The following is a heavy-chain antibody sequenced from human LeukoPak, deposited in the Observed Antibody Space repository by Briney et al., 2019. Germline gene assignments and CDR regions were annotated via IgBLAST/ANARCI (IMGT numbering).Heavy chain of an antibody. J-gene: IGHJ3*02. V-gene: IGHV1-2*02. Sequence: ASVKVSCKASGYTFTGYYMHWVRQAPGQGLEWMGWINPNSGGTNYAQKFQGRVTMTRDTSISTAYMELSGLRSDDTAVYYCARFLRGGGDAFDIWGQGTMVTVSS. CDR2: INPNSGGT. CDR1: GYTFTGYY. CDR3: ARFLRGGGDAFDI. D-gene: IGHD3-10*01.